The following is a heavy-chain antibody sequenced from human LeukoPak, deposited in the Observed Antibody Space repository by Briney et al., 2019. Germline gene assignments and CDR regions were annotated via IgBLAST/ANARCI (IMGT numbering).Heavy chain of an antibody. V-gene: IGHV3-30*02. Sequence: GGSLRLSCAASGFTFSSYGMHWVRQAPGKGLEWVAFIRYDGSNKYYADSVKGRFTISRDNSKNTLYLQMNNLRAEDTAVYYCARRGPTTVTTHDAFDVWGQGTMVTVSS. D-gene: IGHD4-17*01. CDR2: IRYDGSNK. CDR1: GFTFSSYG. J-gene: IGHJ3*01. CDR3: ARRGPTTVTTHDAFDV.